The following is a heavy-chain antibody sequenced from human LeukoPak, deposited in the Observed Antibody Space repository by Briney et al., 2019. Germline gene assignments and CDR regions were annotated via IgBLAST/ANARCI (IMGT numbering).Heavy chain of an antibody. CDR2: ISSSGSTI. J-gene: IGHJ3*02. D-gene: IGHD5-12*01. Sequence: RGSLRLSCAASGFTFSSYEMNWVRQAPGKGLEWVSYISSSGSTIYYADSVKGRFTIPRDNAKNSLYLQMNSLRAEDTAVYCCARDGYSGYDAGEAFDIWGQGTMVTVSS. CDR1: GFTFSSYE. CDR3: ARDGYSGYDAGEAFDI. V-gene: IGHV3-48*03.